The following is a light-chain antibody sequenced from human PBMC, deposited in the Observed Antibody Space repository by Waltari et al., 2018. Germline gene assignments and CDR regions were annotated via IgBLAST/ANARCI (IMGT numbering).Light chain of an antibody. Sequence: NFMLTQPHSVSESPGKTITISCTRSSGSIGSGYVQWYQQRPGSAPTTMIYEDKKRPSGGPDRFSGSIDSSSNSASRTISGLKTEDEADYYCQSFDSTNPWVFGGGTKLTVL. V-gene: IGLV6-57*03. J-gene: IGLJ3*02. CDR1: SGSIGSGY. CDR2: EDK. CDR3: QSFDSTNPWV.